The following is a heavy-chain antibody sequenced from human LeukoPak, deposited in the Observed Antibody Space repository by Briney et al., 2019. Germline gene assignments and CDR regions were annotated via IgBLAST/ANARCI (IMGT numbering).Heavy chain of an antibody. Sequence: SETLSLTCTVSGGSISSYYWSWIRQPPGKGLEWIGYIYYSGSTNYNPSLKSRVTISVDTSKNQFSLKLSSVTAADTAVYYCVGGNGRWYFDYWGQGTLATVSS. J-gene: IGHJ4*02. D-gene: IGHD4-23*01. V-gene: IGHV4-59*01. CDR3: VGGNGRWYFDY. CDR2: IYYSGST. CDR1: GGSISSYY.